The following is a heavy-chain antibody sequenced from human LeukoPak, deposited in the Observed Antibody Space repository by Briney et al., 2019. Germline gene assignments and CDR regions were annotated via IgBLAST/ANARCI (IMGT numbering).Heavy chain of an antibody. V-gene: IGHV5-51*01. CDR2: IYPGDSHT. D-gene: IGHD4-17*01. CDR3: ARPPASTVTPYYFDS. J-gene: IGHJ4*02. CDR1: GYGFTSYW. Sequence: GESLKISCKGSGYGFTSYWIGWVRQMPGKGLEWMGIIYPGDSHTRYSPSFQGQVTISVDRSISTAYLQWSSLKASDTAMYYCARPPASTVTPYYFDSWGQGTLVTVSS.